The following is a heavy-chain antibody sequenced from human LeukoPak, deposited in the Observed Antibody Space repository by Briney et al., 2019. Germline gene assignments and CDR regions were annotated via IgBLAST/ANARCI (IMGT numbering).Heavy chain of an antibody. CDR3: ARGYYYDSSGYFGIFDY. Sequence: ASVKVSCKASGYTFTSYYMHWVRQAPGQGLEWMGRINPNSGGTNYAQKFQGRVTMTRDTSISTAYMELSRLRSDDTAVYYCARGYYYDSSGYFGIFDYWGQGTLVTVSS. CDR1: GYTFTSYY. D-gene: IGHD3-22*01. V-gene: IGHV1-2*06. CDR2: INPNSGGT. J-gene: IGHJ4*02.